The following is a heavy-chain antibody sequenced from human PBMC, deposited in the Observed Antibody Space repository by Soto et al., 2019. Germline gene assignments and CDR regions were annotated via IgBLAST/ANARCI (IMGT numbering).Heavy chain of an antibody. J-gene: IGHJ4*02. CDR3: ARDPSGSGPNFDY. Sequence: QLQLQESGSGLVKPSQTVSLTCAVSGGSISSGGYSWSWIRQPPGKGLEWIGYIDHSGSTYYNPYLKSRVTISVDTSKNQLSLKLSSVTAADTAVYYCARDPSGSGPNFDYWGQGALVTVSS. V-gene: IGHV4-30-2*01. CDR2: IDHSGST. D-gene: IGHD3-10*01. CDR1: GGSISSGGYS.